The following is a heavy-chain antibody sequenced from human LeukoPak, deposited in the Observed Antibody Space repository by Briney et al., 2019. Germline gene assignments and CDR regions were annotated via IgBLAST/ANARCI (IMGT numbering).Heavy chain of an antibody. V-gene: IGHV5-51*01. D-gene: IGHD2-15*01. CDR1: GYTFNTYY. CDR3: ARQLGYCGGSGCPDSGFDQ. J-gene: IGHJ4*02. CDR2: IYPGDSDA. Sequence: GESLQISCKGAGYTFNTYYIGWLRQMPGKGLEWMGIIYPGDSDARYSPSFQGQVTISVDKSISTAYLQWSSLQASDTAIYYCARQLGYCGGSGCPDSGFDQWGQGTQVTVSS.